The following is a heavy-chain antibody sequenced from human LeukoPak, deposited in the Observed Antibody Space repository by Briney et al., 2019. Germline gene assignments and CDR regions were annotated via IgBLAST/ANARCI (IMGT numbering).Heavy chain of an antibody. CDR1: GFTLSSYD. CDR3: ARGGISMED. J-gene: IGHJ4*02. V-gene: IGHV3-13*01. D-gene: IGHD2/OR15-2a*01. Sequence: HPGGSLRLSCAASGFTLSSYDMHWVRQVTGKGLEWVSAIGVAGDTYYPGSVKGRFIITRENAKNSLYLQMNSLRVEDTAVYYCARGGISMEDWGQGTLVTVSS. CDR2: IGVAGDT.